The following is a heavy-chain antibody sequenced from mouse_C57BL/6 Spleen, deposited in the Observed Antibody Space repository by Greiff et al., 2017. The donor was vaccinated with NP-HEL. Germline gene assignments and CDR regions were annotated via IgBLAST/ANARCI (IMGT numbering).Heavy chain of an antibody. CDR1: GYTFTSYW. CDR3: ASHYYGSSIDY. Sequence: QVQLQQPGAELVKPGASVKLSCKASGYTFTSYWMHWVKQRPGQGLEWIGMIHPNSGSTNYNEKFKSKATLTVDKSSSTAYMQLSSLTSEDSAVYYCASHYYGSSIDYGGQGTTLTVSS. V-gene: IGHV1-64*01. J-gene: IGHJ2*01. CDR2: IHPNSGST. D-gene: IGHD1-1*01.